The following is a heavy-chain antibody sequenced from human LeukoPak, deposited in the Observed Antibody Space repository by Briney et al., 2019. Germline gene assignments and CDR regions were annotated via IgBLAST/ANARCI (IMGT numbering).Heavy chain of an antibody. V-gene: IGHV3-48*03. J-gene: IGHJ6*04. D-gene: IGHD3-10*02. Sequence: GGSLRLSCAASGFTFSSYEMNWVRQAPGKGLEWVSYISSSGSTIYYADSVKGRFTISRDNAKNSLYLQMNSLRAEDTAVYYCVELGITVIGGVWGKGTTVTISS. CDR1: GFTFSSYE. CDR3: VELGITVIGGV. CDR2: ISSSGSTI.